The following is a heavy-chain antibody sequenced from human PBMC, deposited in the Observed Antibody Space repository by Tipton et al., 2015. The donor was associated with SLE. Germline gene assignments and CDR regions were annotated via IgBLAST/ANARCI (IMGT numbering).Heavy chain of an antibody. CDR1: GDSVSPNY. V-gene: IGHV4-59*08. J-gene: IGHJ4*02. CDR3: ARGSLGSDLRGSICFGY. CDR2: IYYTGST. Sequence: TLSLTCSVSGDSVSPNYWSWIRQPPGKGLEWIGYIYYTGSTIYYPSLKSRVTMSVDTSKDQLSLGLTSVTAADTAVYYCARGSLGSDLRGSICFGYWGQGTLGTVSS. D-gene: IGHD7-27*01.